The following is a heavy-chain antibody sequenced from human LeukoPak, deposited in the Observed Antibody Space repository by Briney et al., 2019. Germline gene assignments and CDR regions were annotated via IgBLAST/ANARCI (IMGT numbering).Heavy chain of an antibody. D-gene: IGHD6-19*01. V-gene: IGHV3-21*01. Sequence: KPGGSLRLSCAVSGFTFSSYSMNWVRQAPGKGLEWVSSISSSGSYIYYADSVKGRFTVSRDNAKNSLYLQMSSLRAEDTAVYYCAREGGYSSGVAMDVWGQGTTVTVSS. CDR3: AREGGYSSGVAMDV. J-gene: IGHJ6*02. CDR2: ISSSGSYI. CDR1: GFTFSSYS.